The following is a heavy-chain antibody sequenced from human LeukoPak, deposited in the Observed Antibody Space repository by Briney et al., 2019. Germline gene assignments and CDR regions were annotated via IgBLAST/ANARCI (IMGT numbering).Heavy chain of an antibody. CDR3: TSKKLEMATMLGYDY. Sequence: GGSLRLSCAASGFTFSGSAMHWVRQASGKGLEWIGRIRSKANSYATAYAASVKGRFTISRDDSKNTAYLQMNSLKTEDTAVYYCTSKKLEMATMLGYDYWGQGTLVTVSS. CDR1: GFTFSGSA. J-gene: IGHJ4*02. V-gene: IGHV3-73*01. D-gene: IGHD5-24*01. CDR2: IRSKANSYAT.